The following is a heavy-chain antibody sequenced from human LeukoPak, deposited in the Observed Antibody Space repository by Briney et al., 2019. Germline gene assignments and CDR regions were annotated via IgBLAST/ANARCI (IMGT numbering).Heavy chain of an antibody. CDR3: ARGLGYFDY. CDR1: GYSISSDYY. CDR2: IYYSGST. V-gene: IGHV4-59*01. D-gene: IGHD3-16*01. Sequence: PSETLSLTCTVSGYSISSDYYWSWIRQPPGKGLEWIGYIYYSGSTNYNPSLKSRVTISVDTSKNQFSLKLSSVTAADTAVYYCARGLGYFDYWGQGTLVTVSS. J-gene: IGHJ4*02.